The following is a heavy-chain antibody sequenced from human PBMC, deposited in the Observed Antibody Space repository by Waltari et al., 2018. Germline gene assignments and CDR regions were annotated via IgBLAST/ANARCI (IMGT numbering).Heavy chain of an antibody. CDR3: ARGLRWVFDY. V-gene: IGHV3-48*04. Sequence: EVQLVESGGGLVQPGGSLRLSCAASGFTFSSYSMNWVRQAPGKGLEWVSYISSSSSTIYYADSVKGRFTISRDNAKNSLYLQMNSLRAEDTAVYYCARGLRWVFDYWGQGTLVTVSS. CDR1: GFTFSSYS. D-gene: IGHD4-17*01. J-gene: IGHJ4*02. CDR2: ISSSSSTI.